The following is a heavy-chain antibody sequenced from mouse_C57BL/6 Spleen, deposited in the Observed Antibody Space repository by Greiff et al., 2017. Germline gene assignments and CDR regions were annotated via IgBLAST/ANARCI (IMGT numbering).Heavy chain of an antibody. CDR3: VRHWWGGSYAMDY. V-gene: IGHV10-1*01. D-gene: IGHD1-1*02. Sequence: EVQLVESGGGLVQPKGSLKLSCAASGFSFNTYAMNWVRQAPGKGLGWVARIRSKSNNYATYYADSVKDRFTISRDDSESMLYLQMNNLKTEDTAMYYCVRHWWGGSYAMDYWGQGTSVTVSS. J-gene: IGHJ4*01. CDR2: IRSKSNNYAT. CDR1: GFSFNTYA.